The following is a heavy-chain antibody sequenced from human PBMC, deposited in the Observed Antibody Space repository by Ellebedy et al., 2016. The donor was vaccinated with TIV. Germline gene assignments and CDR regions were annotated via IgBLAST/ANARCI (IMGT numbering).Heavy chain of an antibody. CDR2: IYWDDDK. Sequence: SGPTLVKPTQTLTLTCTFSGFSLSTSGVGVGWIRQPPGKALEWLALIYWDDDKRYSPSLKSRLTITKDTSKNPVVLTMTNMDPVDTATYYCAHTITMVRGVITYHYYGMDVWGQGTTVTVSS. CDR1: GFSLSTSGVG. D-gene: IGHD3-10*01. CDR3: AHTITMVRGVITYHYYGMDV. V-gene: IGHV2-5*02. J-gene: IGHJ6*02.